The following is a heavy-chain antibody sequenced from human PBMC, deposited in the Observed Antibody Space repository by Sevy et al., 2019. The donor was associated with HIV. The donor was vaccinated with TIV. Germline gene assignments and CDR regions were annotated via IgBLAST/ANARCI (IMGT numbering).Heavy chain of an antibody. CDR2: ISSASSYI. CDR3: ARASEYYDSGGYFY. D-gene: IGHD3-22*01. CDR1: GFIFSNND. Sequence: GGSLRLSCVASGFIFSNNDMNWVHQAPGKGLEWVSSISSASSYIYYADSVKGRFTVSRDNAKDSLYLQMHSLRAEDTATYYCARASEYYDSGGYFYWGLGTLVTVSS. J-gene: IGHJ4*02. V-gene: IGHV3-21*01.